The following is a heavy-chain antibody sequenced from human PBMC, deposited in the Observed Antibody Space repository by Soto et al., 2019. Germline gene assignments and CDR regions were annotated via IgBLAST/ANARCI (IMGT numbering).Heavy chain of an antibody. CDR3: LRDGGLT. Sequence: GGSLRLSCAASGFTFSSYWMSWVRQAPGKGLEWVAHMNQDGSDKYYVDSVKGRFTISRDNTKNSLFLQMNSLRAEDTAVYYCLRDGGLTWGQGNLVTVSS. V-gene: IGHV3-7*04. CDR1: GFTFSSYW. D-gene: IGHD3-16*01. CDR2: MNQDGSDK. J-gene: IGHJ5*02.